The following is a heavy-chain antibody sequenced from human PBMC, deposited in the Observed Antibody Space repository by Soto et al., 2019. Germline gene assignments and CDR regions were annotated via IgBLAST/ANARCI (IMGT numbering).Heavy chain of an antibody. V-gene: IGHV3-53*01. CDR2: LYDIDGS. Sequence: DVQLVESGGGLIQPGESLRLSCGAFGFTISGKKYVAWVRQAPGKGLEWVSALYDIDGSFYADSVKGRFTTSSDSSKTTVYLQMNYLRPDDTAVYYCATWHEREHAYDVWGLGTTVTVSS. D-gene: IGHD1-1*01. CDR3: ATWHEREHAYDV. CDR1: GFTISGKKY. J-gene: IGHJ3*01.